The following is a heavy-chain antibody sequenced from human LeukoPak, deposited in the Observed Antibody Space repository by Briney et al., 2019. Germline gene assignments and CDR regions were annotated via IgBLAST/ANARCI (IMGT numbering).Heavy chain of an antibody. CDR1: GFTFSNYV. Sequence: GGSLRLSCAASGFTFSNYVTTWVRQAPGKGLEWVSDISDSGGSTYYADSVKGRFTISRDNSKNTLFLHMSSLRAEDTAVYYCAKRGFPDFDYWGQGTLVTVSS. CDR2: ISDSGGST. D-gene: IGHD3-10*01. V-gene: IGHV3-23*01. CDR3: AKRGFPDFDY. J-gene: IGHJ4*02.